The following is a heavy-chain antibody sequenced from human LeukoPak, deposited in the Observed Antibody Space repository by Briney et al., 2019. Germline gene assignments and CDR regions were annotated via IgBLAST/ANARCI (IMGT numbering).Heavy chain of an antibody. CDR1: GDSVSSNSAA. D-gene: IGHD7-27*01. V-gene: IGHV6-1*01. CDR3: SRELAWGSADY. J-gene: IGHJ4*02. Sequence: SQTLSLTCAISGDSVSSNSAAWGWIRQSPSRGLEWLGRTYYRSGWYNDYAFSLKSRITISPDSSKNQVSLQLSSVTPEDTAVYYCSRELAWGSADYWGQGTLVTVSS. CDR2: TYYRSGWYN.